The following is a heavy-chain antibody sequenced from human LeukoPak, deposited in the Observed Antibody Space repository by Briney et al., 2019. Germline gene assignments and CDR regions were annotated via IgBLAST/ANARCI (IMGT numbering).Heavy chain of an antibody. CDR1: GFTFSSHA. D-gene: IGHD2-2*01. J-gene: IGHJ4*02. CDR2: LSGSGYNT. Sequence: GGSLRLSCAASGFTFSSHALSWVRQAPGKGLEWVSSLSGSGYNTYYADSVKGRFTISRDNSKDTVYLEMNSLRAEDTAVYYCAKDPYGTRYFDYWGQGTLVTVSS. CDR3: AKDPYGTRYFDY. V-gene: IGHV3-23*01.